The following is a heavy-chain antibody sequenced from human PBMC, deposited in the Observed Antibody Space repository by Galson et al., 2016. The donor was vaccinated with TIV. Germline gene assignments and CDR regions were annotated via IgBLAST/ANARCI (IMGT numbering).Heavy chain of an antibody. CDR2: ISGGGGST. Sequence: SLRLSCAASGFTFSIFAMTWVRQAPGMGLEWVSAISGGGGSTYYADAVKGRFTISRDNSKNTLLLQMNSLRAEDTAGYYCAKDTGSQPRNWFDPWGQGTLVTVSS. J-gene: IGHJ5*02. CDR1: GFTFSIFA. CDR3: AKDTGSQPRNWFDP. D-gene: IGHD7-27*01. V-gene: IGHV3-23*01.